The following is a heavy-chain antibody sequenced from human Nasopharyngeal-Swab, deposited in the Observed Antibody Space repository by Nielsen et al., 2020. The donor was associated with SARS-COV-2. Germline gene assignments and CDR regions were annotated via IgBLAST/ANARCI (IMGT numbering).Heavy chain of an antibody. D-gene: IGHD2-2*02. CDR2: INHSGST. Sequence: SQTPSLTRAVYGGSFSGYYWSWIRQPPGKGLEWIGEINHSGSTNYNPSLKSRVTISVDTSKNQFSLKLSSVTAADTAVYYCARAGAYCSSTSCYIDYWGQGTLVTVSS. V-gene: IGHV4-34*01. J-gene: IGHJ4*02. CDR3: ARAGAYCSSTSCYIDY. CDR1: GGSFSGYY.